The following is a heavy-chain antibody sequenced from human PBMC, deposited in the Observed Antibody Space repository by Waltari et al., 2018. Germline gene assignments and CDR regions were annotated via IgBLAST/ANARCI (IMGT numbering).Heavy chain of an antibody. D-gene: IGHD3-3*01. J-gene: IGHJ5*02. CDR3: ARVLRFLPYNWFDP. Sequence: QVQLQESGPGLVKPSQTLSLTCTVSGGSISSGDYYWSWIRQPPGKGLEWLGYIYYSGSTYYHPSLKSRVTISVDTSKNQFSLKLSSVTAADTAVYYCARVLRFLPYNWFDPWGQGTLVTVSS. CDR2: IYYSGST. CDR1: GGSISSGDYY. V-gene: IGHV4-30-4*08.